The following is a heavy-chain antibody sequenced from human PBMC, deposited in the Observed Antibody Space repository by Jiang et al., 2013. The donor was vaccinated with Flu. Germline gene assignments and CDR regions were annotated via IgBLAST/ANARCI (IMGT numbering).Heavy chain of an antibody. J-gene: IGHJ4*02. CDR1: GIQLFQRL. D-gene: IGHD1-14*01. Sequence: KKPGESLKISCRASGIQLFQRLDRLGAPDARERPGVDGGSSFLMTLIPDTARLQGQVTISADESISTAYLQWSSLKASDSAFYYCARAPGIWSDRFTFQSPMFDYWGQGTLVTVSS. V-gene: IGHV5-51*01. CDR2: SFLMTLIP. CDR3: ARAPGIWSDRFTFQSPMFDY.